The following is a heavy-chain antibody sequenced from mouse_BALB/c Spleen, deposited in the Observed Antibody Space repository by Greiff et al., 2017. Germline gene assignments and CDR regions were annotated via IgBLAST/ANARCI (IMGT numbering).Heavy chain of an antibody. V-gene: IGHV1-80*01. J-gene: IGHJ3*01. Sequence: QVQLQQSGAELVRPGSSVKISCKASGYAFSSYWMNWVKQRPGQGLEWIGQIYPGDGDTNYNGKFKGKATLTADKSSSTAYMQLSSLTSEDSAVYFCAIPYGCDMAWFAYWGQGTLVTVSA. CDR3: AIPYGCDMAWFAY. D-gene: IGHD2-2*01. CDR1: GYAFSSYW. CDR2: IYPGDGDT.